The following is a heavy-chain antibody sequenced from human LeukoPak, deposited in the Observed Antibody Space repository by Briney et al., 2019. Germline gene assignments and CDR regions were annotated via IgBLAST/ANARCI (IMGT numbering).Heavy chain of an antibody. CDR3: AKDMYSRGTNFDY. CDR1: GFTFSHYG. Sequence: PGGSLRLSCAASGFTFSHYGMSWVRQAPGKGLEWVSGLSGSGGTTYYADSVRGRFTISRDNSKNTLYLQVNSLRAEDTAVYYCAKDMYSRGTNFDYWGQGTLVTVSS. V-gene: IGHV3-23*01. J-gene: IGHJ4*02. CDR2: LSGSGGTT. D-gene: IGHD6-13*01.